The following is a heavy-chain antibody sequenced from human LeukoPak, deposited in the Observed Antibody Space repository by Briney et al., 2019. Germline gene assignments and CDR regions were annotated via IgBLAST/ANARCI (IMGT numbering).Heavy chain of an antibody. CDR3: ARDHYDYVWGSYRYSDY. CDR1: GGSISSGSYY. D-gene: IGHD3-16*02. Sequence: SQTLSLTCTVSGGSISSGSYYWSWIRQPAGKGLEWIGRIYTSGSTNYNPSLKSRVTRSVDTSKNQFPLKLSSVTAADTAVYYCARDHYDYVWGSYRYSDYWGQGTLVTVSS. V-gene: IGHV4-61*02. J-gene: IGHJ4*02. CDR2: IYTSGST.